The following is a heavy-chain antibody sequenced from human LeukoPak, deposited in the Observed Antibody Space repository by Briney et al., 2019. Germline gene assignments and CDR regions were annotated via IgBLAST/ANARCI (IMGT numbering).Heavy chain of an antibody. CDR2: ISGRGGST. D-gene: IGHD3-22*01. J-gene: IGHJ4*02. CDR1: GLTFSKYG. V-gene: IGHV3-23*01. Sequence: GGSLRLSCVVSGLTFSKYGMSWVREAAGGGLEGGARISGRGGSTNYADSVKGRFTISRDNPKNTLYLQMNSLRAEDTAVYFCAKRGVVIRVILVGFHKEAYYFDSWGQGALVTVSS. CDR3: AKRGVVIRVILVGFHKEAYYFDS.